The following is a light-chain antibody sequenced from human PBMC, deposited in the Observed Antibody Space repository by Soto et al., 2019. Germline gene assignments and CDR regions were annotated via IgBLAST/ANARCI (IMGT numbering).Light chain of an antibody. CDR2: GAS. V-gene: IGKV3-20*01. J-gene: IGKJ2*01. Sequence: EIVLTQSPGPLSLSPGERATLSCRASQSVTSSYLAWYQQKPGQAPMLLIYGASSRATDIPDRFSGSGSGTDFTLTISRLEPEDFAVYYCQQYGSSPTFGQGTKLEIK. CDR3: QQYGSSPT. CDR1: QSVTSSY.